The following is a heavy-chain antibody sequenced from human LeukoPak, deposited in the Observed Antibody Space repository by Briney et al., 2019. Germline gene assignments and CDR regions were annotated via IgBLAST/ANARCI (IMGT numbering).Heavy chain of an antibody. D-gene: IGHD2-2*02. Sequence: TSETLSLTCAVYGGSFSGYYWSWIRQPPGKGLEWIGEINHSGSTNYNPSLKSRVTISVDTSKNQFSLKLSSVTAADTAVYYCARARCSSTSCYISDGAFDIWGQGTMVTVSS. CDR1: GGSFSGYY. V-gene: IGHV4-34*01. CDR2: INHSGST. CDR3: ARARCSSTSCYISDGAFDI. J-gene: IGHJ3*02.